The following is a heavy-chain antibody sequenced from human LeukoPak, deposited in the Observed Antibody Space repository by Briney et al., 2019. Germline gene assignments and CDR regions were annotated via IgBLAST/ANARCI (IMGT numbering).Heavy chain of an antibody. V-gene: IGHV1-18*01. CDR2: ISAYNGNT. J-gene: IGHJ4*02. Sequence: ASVKVSCKASGYTFTSYGISWVRQAPGQGLEWMGWISAYNGNTNYAQKFQGRVTMTTDTSTSTAYMELRSLRSDDTAVYYCARDRYYDSSGYYQRTGSFDYWGQGTLVTVSS. D-gene: IGHD3-22*01. CDR3: ARDRYYDSSGYYQRTGSFDY. CDR1: GYTFTSYG.